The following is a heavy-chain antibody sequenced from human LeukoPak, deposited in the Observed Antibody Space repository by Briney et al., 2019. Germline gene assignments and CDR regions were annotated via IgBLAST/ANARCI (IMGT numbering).Heavy chain of an antibody. CDR1: GFTFSSYG. Sequence: GGSLRLSCAASGFTFSSYGMHWVRQAPGKGPEWVAFIRYDGSNKYYADSVKGRFTISRDNSKNTLCLQMNSLRAEDTAVYYCAKVEAAMVRGYYYYYMDVWGKGTTVTVSS. V-gene: IGHV3-30*02. J-gene: IGHJ6*03. CDR3: AKVEAAMVRGYYYYYMDV. CDR2: IRYDGSNK. D-gene: IGHD5-18*01.